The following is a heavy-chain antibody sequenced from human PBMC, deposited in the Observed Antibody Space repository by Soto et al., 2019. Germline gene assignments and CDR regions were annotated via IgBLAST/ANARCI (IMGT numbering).Heavy chain of an antibody. V-gene: IGHV5-10-1*01. Sequence: EESLKISCKGSGYSFPHYWISWVRQMPGKGLEWMGRIDPSDSRTNYSPSFQGHVTMSVDKSINTAYLQWSSLKASDTAMYYCVRLVSQDVDPWGKGTLVTVSS. CDR3: VRLVSQDVDP. D-gene: IGHD6-6*01. J-gene: IGHJ5*02. CDR2: IDPSDSRT. CDR1: GYSFPHYW.